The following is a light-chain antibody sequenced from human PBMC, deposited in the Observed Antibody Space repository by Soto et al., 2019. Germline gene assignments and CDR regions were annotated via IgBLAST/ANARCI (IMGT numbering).Light chain of an antibody. CDR2: DAS. V-gene: IGKV3-11*01. CDR1: QSVSSY. CDR3: QQRSNWPPREST. J-gene: IGKJ2*02. Sequence: EIVLTQSPATLSLSPGERATLSCRASQSVSSYLAWYQQKPGQAPRLLIYDASNRATGIPARFSGSGSGTDFTLTISSLEPEDFAVYYCQQRSNWPPRESTFGQGTKLEIK.